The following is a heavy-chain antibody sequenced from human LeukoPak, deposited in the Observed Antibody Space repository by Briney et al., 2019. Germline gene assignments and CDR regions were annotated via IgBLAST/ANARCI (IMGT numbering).Heavy chain of an antibody. V-gene: IGHV1-24*01. Sequence: ASVKVSCKVSGYTLTELSTHWVRQAPGKGLEWMGGFDPEDGETIYAQKFQGRVTMTEDTSTDTAYMDLSSLRSEDTAVYYCATEVGGGSEVWFGEPPPPKFDYWGQGTLVTVSS. J-gene: IGHJ4*02. D-gene: IGHD3-10*01. CDR1: GYTLTELS. CDR3: ATEVGGGSEVWFGEPPPPKFDY. CDR2: FDPEDGET.